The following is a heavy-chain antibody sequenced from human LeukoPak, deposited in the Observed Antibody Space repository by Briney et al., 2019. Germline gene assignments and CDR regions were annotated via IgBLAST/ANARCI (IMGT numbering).Heavy chain of an antibody. V-gene: IGHV1-3*01. D-gene: IGHD3-3*01. CDR3: AREGTIFGVVIISSWFDP. J-gene: IGHJ5*02. CDR1: GYTFTSYA. Sequence: ASVKVSCKASGYTFTSYAMHWVRQAPGQRLEWMGWINAGNGNTKYSQKFQGRVTITRDTSASTAYMELSSLRSEDTAVYYCAREGTIFGVVIISSWFDPWGQGTLVTVSS. CDR2: INAGNGNT.